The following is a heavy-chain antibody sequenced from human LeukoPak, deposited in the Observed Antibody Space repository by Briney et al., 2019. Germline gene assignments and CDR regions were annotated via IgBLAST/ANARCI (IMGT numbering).Heavy chain of an antibody. CDR3: ARGVAAYYFDY. CDR1: GGSISSSSYY. D-gene: IGHD3-3*01. V-gene: IGHV4-39*07. CDR2: INHSGST. J-gene: IGHJ4*02. Sequence: PSETLSLTCTVSGGSISSSSYYWGWIRQPPGKGLEWIGEINHSGSTNYNPSLKSRVTISVDTSKNQFSLKLSSVTAADTAVYYCARGVAAYYFDYWDQGTLVTVSS.